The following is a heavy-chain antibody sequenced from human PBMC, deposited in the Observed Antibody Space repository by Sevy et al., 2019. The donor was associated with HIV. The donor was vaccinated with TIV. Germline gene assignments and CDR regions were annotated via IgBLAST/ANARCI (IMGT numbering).Heavy chain of an antibody. Sequence: GGSLRLSCATSGFTFGDYCMSWVRQAPGKGLEWISFFKSKAHGGTAENTASVKDRFTISRDDSKGNVYLQMNNLKTGDTAVYFCTRGSGSQSIFDYWGQGTLVTVSS. D-gene: IGHD3-16*01. J-gene: IGHJ4*02. CDR1: GFTFGDYC. V-gene: IGHV3-49*04. CDR3: TRGSGSQSIFDY. CDR2: FKSKAHGGTA.